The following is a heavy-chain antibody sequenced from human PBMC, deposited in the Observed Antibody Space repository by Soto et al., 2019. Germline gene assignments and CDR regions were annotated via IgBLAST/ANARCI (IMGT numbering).Heavy chain of an antibody. D-gene: IGHD6-19*01. CDR3: ARGLSSGCYGGHYFDY. CDR1: GYTFTSYD. V-gene: IGHV1-8*01. J-gene: IGHJ4*02. CDR2: MNPNSGNT. Sequence: QVQLVQSGAEVKKPGASVKVSCKASGYTFTSYDINWVRQATGQGREWMGWMNPNSGNTGYAQKFQGRVTMTRNTSISTADKELSSLISADTAVYYCARGLSSGCYGGHYFDYWGQGTLVTVSS.